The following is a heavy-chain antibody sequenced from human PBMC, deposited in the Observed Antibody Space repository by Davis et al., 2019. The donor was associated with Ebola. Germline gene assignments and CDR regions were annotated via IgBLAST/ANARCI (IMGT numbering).Heavy chain of an antibody. J-gene: IGHJ6*03. D-gene: IGHD2-2*01. CDR1: GGSFSGYY. Sequence: PSETLSLTCAVYGGSFSGYYWSWIRQPPGKGLEWIGEINHSGSTNYNPSLKSRVTISVDTSKNQFSLKLSSVTAADTAVYYCARGPDIVVVPAAYYYYMDVWGKGTTVTVSS. CDR2: INHSGST. V-gene: IGHV4-34*01. CDR3: ARGPDIVVVPAAYYYYMDV.